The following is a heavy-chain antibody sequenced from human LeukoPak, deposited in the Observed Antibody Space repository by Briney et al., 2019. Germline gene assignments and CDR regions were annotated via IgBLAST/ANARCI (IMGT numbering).Heavy chain of an antibody. D-gene: IGHD3-22*01. CDR1: GGPFSRLA. Sequence: GASVKVSCKASGGPFSRLAFSWVRQAPGQGLEWMGGIIPVYGTPNYAQSFQGRVTITTDDSTSTGYMELSGLTSEDTAIYYCARDSSGYPVGYFEHWGQGTLVTVSS. CDR2: IIPVYGTP. J-gene: IGHJ1*01. CDR3: ARDSSGYPVGYFEH. V-gene: IGHV1-69*05.